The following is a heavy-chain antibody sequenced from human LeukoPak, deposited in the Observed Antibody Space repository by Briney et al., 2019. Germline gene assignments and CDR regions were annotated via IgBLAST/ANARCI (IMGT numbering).Heavy chain of an antibody. V-gene: IGHV3-30*18. CDR3: AKVSTANYCSSSTCYPDC. D-gene: IGHD2-2*01. Sequence: GTSLRLSCAASGFSFSSYAMHWVRQAPGKGLEWVGVISYDGRSKYYADSVKGRFTISRDNSKNTLSLQMNGLRAEDTAVYYCAKVSTANYCSSSTCYPDCWGQGTLVTVSS. CDR1: GFSFSSYA. CDR2: ISYDGRSK. J-gene: IGHJ4*02.